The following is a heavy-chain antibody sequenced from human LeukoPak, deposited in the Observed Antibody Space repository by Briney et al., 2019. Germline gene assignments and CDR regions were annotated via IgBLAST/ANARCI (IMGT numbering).Heavy chain of an antibody. CDR2: INPNSGGT. CDR3: ARDHGWNDKAADWFDP. D-gene: IGHD1-1*01. CDR1: GYTFTGYY. J-gene: IGHJ5*02. V-gene: IGHV1-2*06. Sequence: GASVKVSCKASGYTFTGYYMHWVRQAPGQGLEWMGRINPNSGGTNYAQKFQGRVTMTRDTSISTAYMELSRLRSDDTAVYYCARDHGWNDKAADWFDPWGQGTLVTVSS.